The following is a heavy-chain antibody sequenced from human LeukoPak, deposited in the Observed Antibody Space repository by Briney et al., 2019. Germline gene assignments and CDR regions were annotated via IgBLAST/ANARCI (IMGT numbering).Heavy chain of an antibody. CDR2: IYSGGST. Sequence: GGSLRLSCAASGFTFSSYGMSWVRQAPGKGLEWVSVIYSGGSTYYADSVKGRFTISRDNSKNTLYLQMNSLRAEDTAVYYCARTYDSSGYLDYWGQGTLVTVSS. D-gene: IGHD3-22*01. CDR1: GFTFSSYG. V-gene: IGHV3-53*01. CDR3: ARTYDSSGYLDY. J-gene: IGHJ4*02.